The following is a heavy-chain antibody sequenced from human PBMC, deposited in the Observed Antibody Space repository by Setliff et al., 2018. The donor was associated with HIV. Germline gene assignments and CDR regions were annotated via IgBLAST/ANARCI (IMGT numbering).Heavy chain of an antibody. Sequence: SETLSLTCTVSGGSIRSHYWSWIRQPPGKGLEWIGNIYYSGSTNYNPSLKSRVTISVDTSKNQFSLGLNSVTAADTAAYYCARVPRQLLKGAAAYFDYWGQGTLVTVSS. J-gene: IGHJ4*02. D-gene: IGHD5-18*01. CDR2: IYYSGST. CDR3: ARVPRQLLKGAAAYFDY. V-gene: IGHV4-59*11. CDR1: GGSIRSHY.